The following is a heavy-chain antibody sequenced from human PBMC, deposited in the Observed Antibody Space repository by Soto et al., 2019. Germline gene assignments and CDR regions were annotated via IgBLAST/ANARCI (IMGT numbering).Heavy chain of an antibody. V-gene: IGHV1-46*01. Sequence: ASVKVACKASGYKFTTYFIHWVRQAPGQGLEWMGMIHPSGDTGYAQKLRGRVTMTIDTSTTTAYMEMRNLTSEDTAVYFSVRGYCTTSPCSGYFQCWGQGTLVTFSS. CDR2: IHPSGDT. J-gene: IGHJ1*01. D-gene: IGHD2-15*01. CDR3: VRGYCTTSPCSGYFQC. CDR1: GYKFTTYF.